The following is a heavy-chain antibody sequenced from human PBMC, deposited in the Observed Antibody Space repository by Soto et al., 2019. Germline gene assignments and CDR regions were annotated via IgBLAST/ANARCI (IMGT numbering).Heavy chain of an antibody. CDR1: GSTIDDYA. D-gene: IGHD3-16*01. J-gene: IGHJ4*02. Sequence: EVQVVESGGGLVQPGGSLTLSCGVSGSTIDDYAMHWVRQVPGKGLEWVSGIFWVGGGTGYADSVKGRFTISRDRAKNSLSLQMNSMRIADTALYYCGKDLSRGGLECLGQGTPVTVSS. V-gene: IGHV3-9*01. CDR3: GKDLSRGGLEC. CDR2: IFWVGGGT.